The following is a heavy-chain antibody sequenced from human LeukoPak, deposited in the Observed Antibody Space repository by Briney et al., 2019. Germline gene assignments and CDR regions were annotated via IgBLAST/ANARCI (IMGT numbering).Heavy chain of an antibody. CDR2: IYHTGST. J-gene: IGHJ4*02. D-gene: IGHD3-16*01. CDR1: GDSISSNNW. V-gene: IGHV4-4*02. CDR3: ARDIIGDFVRASSPFDY. Sequence: SETLSLTCAVSGDSISSNNWWSWVRQPPGKGLEWIGEIYHTGSTNYNPSLKSRVTISVDKSKNQFSLRMSSVTAADTAGYYCARDIIGDFVRASSPFDYWGQGTLVTVSS.